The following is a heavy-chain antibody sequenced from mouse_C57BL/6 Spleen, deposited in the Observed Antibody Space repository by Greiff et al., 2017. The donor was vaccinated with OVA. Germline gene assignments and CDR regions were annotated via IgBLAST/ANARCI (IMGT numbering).Heavy chain of an antibody. V-gene: IGHV5-17*01. CDR2: ISSGSSTI. Sequence: EVMLVESGGGLVKPGGSLKLSCAASGFTFSDYGMHWVRQAPEKGLEWVAYISSGSSTIYYADTVKGRFTISRDNAKNTLFLQMTSLRSEDTAMYYCARPCYYGSSSYWYFDVWGTGTTVTVSS. CDR1: GFTFSDYG. D-gene: IGHD1-1*01. J-gene: IGHJ1*03. CDR3: ARPCYYGSSSYWYFDV.